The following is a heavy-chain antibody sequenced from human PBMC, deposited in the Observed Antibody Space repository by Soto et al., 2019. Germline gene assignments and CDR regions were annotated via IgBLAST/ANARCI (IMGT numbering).Heavy chain of an antibody. J-gene: IGHJ5*02. CDR1: GYTFTNND. V-gene: IGHV1-8*01. D-gene: IGHD5-18*01. CDR3: ARMASFGSLNWFDP. CDR2: MNPGSGDT. Sequence: ASVKGSCKTSGYTFTNNDVTWERQATGQGLEWMGWMNPGSGDTGYAQKFQGRVTMTRNISIATAYMELSSLRSEDTAIYYCARMASFGSLNWFDPWGQGTLVTVSS.